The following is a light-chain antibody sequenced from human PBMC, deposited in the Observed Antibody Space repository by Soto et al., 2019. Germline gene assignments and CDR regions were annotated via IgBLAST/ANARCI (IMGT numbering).Light chain of an antibody. J-gene: IGKJ1*01. CDR2: KAS. V-gene: IGKV1-5*03. Sequence: DIQMTQSPSTLSASVGDRLTIPCRASQSISSWLAWYQQKPGKAPKLLIYKASSLESGVPSRFSGSGSGTEFTLTISSLQPDDFATYYCQQYNSYPVTFGQGTKVDIK. CDR3: QQYNSYPVT. CDR1: QSISSW.